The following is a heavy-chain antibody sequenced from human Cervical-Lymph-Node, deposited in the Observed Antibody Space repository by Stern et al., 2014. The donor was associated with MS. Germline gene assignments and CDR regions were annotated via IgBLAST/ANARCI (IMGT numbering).Heavy chain of an antibody. CDR1: GFTFSSYG. J-gene: IGHJ4*02. Sequence: VQLVQSGGGVVQPGRSLRLSCAASGFTFSSYGMHWVRQAPGKGLEWVAVISYDGSNKYYADSVKGRFTISRDNSKNTLYLQMNSLRAEDTAVYYCAKDGAGDVVVTALDYWGQGTLVTVSS. CDR3: AKDGAGDVVVTALDY. D-gene: IGHD2-21*02. V-gene: IGHV3-30*18. CDR2: ISYDGSNK.